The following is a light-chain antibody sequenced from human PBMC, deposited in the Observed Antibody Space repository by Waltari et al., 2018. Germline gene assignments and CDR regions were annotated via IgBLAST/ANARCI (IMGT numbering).Light chain of an antibody. V-gene: IGLV3-9*01. J-gene: IGLJ1*01. CDR1: IGSKY. CDR2: RDD. CDR3: QVWDSSTALYV. Sequence: SLELTQPISVSVALGQTATISCGETIGSKYVHRYQQKPGRAPVLVIYRDDNRPSGIAERLAGSNSGKTATLTISRAQAGDEAEYYCQVWDSSTALYVFGTGTKVTVL.